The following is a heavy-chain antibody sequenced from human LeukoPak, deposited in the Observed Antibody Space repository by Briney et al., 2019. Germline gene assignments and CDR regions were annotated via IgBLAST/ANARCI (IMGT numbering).Heavy chain of an antibody. V-gene: IGHV1-69*13. CDR1: GGTFSSYA. CDR2: IIPIFGTA. CDR3: ARGGSRTIFGVVIPPSDYYYMDV. Sequence: SVKVSCKASGGTFSSYAISWVRQAPGQGLEWMGGIIPIFGTANYAQKFQGRVTITADESTSTAYMELSSLRSEDTAVYYCARGGSRTIFGVVIPPSDYYYMDVWGKGTTVTVSS. D-gene: IGHD3-3*01. J-gene: IGHJ6*03.